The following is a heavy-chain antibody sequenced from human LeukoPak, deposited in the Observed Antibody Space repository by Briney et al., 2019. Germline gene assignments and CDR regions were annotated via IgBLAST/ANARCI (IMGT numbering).Heavy chain of an antibody. CDR2: IYYSGNT. D-gene: IGHD3-10*01. J-gene: IGHJ3*02. CDR3: ARDTMVNYGLDI. CDR1: GGSIRSYY. V-gene: IGHV4-59*01. Sequence: PSETLSLTCTVSGGSIRSYYWNWIRQPPGKGLEWIGYIYYSGNTNYNPSLKSRVTISVDTSKNQFSLKLSSVTAADTAVYYCARDTMVNYGLDIWGQGTMVTVSS.